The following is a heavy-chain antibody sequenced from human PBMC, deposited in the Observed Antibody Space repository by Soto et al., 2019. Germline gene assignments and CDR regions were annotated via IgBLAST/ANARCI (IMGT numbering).Heavy chain of an antibody. CDR2: ISYDGSNK. CDR3: AKDVVVGATPGLGDYYYYYGMDV. Sequence: QVQLVESGGGVVQPGRSLRLSCAASGFTFSSYGMHWVRQAPGKGLEWVAVISYDGSNKYYADSVKGRFTISRDNSKNTLYLQMNSLRAEDTAVYYCAKDVVVGATPGLGDYYYYYGMDVWGQETTVTVS. CDR1: GFTFSSYG. V-gene: IGHV3-30*18. J-gene: IGHJ6*02. D-gene: IGHD1-26*01.